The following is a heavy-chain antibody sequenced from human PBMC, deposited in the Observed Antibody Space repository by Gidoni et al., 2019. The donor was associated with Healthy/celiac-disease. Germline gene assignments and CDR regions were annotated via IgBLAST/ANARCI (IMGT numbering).Heavy chain of an antibody. D-gene: IGHD6-19*01. V-gene: IGHV4-39*01. CDR1: GGSISSSSYY. Sequence: QLQLQESGPGLVKPSETLSLTCTVPGGSISSSSYYWGWIRQPPGKGLGWIGSIYYSGSTYYNPSLKSRVTISVDTSKNQFSLKLSSVTAADTAVYYCARLSEQWLVYYFDYWGQGTLVTVSS. J-gene: IGHJ4*02. CDR3: ARLSEQWLVYYFDY. CDR2: IYYSGST.